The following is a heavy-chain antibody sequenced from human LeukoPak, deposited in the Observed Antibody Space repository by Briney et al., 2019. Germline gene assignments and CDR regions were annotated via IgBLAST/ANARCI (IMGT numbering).Heavy chain of an antibody. J-gene: IGHJ3*02. CDR1: GGTFSSYA. D-gene: IGHD2-2*01. V-gene: IGHV1-18*01. CDR3: ARTHCGITSCSHDAFDI. CDR2: ISAYNGNT. Sequence: ASVKVSCKASGGTFSSYAISWVRQAPGQGLEWMGWISAYNGNTNYAQKVQGRVTMTTDTSTSTAYMELRSLRSDDTAVYYCARTHCGITSCSHDAFDIWGQGTVVTVS.